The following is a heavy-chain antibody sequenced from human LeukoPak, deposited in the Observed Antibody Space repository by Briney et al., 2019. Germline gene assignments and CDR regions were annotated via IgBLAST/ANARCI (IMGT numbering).Heavy chain of an antibody. CDR2: IYYSGSA. Sequence: SETLSLTCTVSGGSISSYYWSWIRQPPGKGLEWIGYIYYSGSANYNPSLKSRATISVDTSKKQFSLNVSSVTAADTAVYYCARLSVTTTFFDYWGQGTLVTVS. D-gene: IGHD4-17*01. CDR1: GGSISSYY. CDR3: ARLSVTTTFFDY. J-gene: IGHJ4*02. V-gene: IGHV4-59*08.